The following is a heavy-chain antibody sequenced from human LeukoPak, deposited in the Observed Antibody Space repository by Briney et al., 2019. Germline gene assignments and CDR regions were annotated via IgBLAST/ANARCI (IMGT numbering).Heavy chain of an antibody. CDR1: GGSIRSSRDF. J-gene: IGHJ4*02. V-gene: IGHV4-39*01. Sequence: SETLSLTCTVSGGSIRSSRDFWGWIRQPPGKGLEWIGSIYYSGTTYYNPSPKSRVTIFVDTSNNQFSLNLSSATAADTAVYYCATRLSGTQDYWGQGTLVTVSS. CDR3: ATRLSGTQDY. D-gene: IGHD1-7*01. CDR2: IYYSGTT.